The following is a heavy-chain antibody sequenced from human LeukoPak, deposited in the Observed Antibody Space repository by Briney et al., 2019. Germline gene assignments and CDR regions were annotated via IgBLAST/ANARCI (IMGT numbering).Heavy chain of an antibody. CDR1: GYTFITYD. Sequence: ASVKVSCKASGYTFITYDINWVRQAAGQGPEWMGWINPNSGNTGYPQKFQGRVTITRNTSISTAYMELSSLRSEDTAVYYCAILWYYYDSSGYYQAEYFQHWGQGTLVTVSS. D-gene: IGHD3-22*01. CDR2: INPNSGNT. V-gene: IGHV1-8*01. J-gene: IGHJ1*01. CDR3: AILWYYYDSSGYYQAEYFQH.